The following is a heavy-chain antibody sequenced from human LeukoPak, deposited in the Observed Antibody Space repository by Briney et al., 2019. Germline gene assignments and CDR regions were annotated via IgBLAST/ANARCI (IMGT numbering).Heavy chain of an antibody. CDR1: GFTFSSYA. CDR2: ISSNGGST. V-gene: IGHV3-64*01. Sequence: GGSLRLSCAASGFTFSSYAMHWVRQAPEKGLEYVSAISSNGGSTYYANSVKGRFTISRDNSKNTLYLQMGSLRAEDMAVYYCARDITGDYVSPDYWGQGTLVTVSS. J-gene: IGHJ4*02. CDR3: ARDITGDYVSPDY. D-gene: IGHD4-17*01.